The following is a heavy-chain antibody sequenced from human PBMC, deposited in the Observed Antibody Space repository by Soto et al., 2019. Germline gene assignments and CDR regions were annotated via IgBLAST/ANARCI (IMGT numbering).Heavy chain of an antibody. CDR1: GYTLTELS. Sequence: ASVKVSCKVSGYTLTELSMHWVRQAPGKGLEWMGGFDPEDGETIYAQKFQGRVTMTEDTSTDTAYMELSSLRSEDTAVYYCVTGERVRGVLGVYYFDYWGQGTLVTVSS. V-gene: IGHV1-24*01. J-gene: IGHJ4*02. CDR3: VTGERVRGVLGVYYFDY. CDR2: FDPEDGET. D-gene: IGHD3-10*01.